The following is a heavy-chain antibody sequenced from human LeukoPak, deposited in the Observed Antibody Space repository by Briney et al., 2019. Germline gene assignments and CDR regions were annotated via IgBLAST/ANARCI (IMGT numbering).Heavy chain of an antibody. D-gene: IGHD2-21*01. J-gene: IGHJ5*02. CDR3: ARRSYSASFDP. CDR1: GDSINDDDYY. V-gene: IGHV4-39*01. CDR2: VSYGGST. Sequence: SETLSLTCTVSGDSINDDDYYWGWIRQPPGKGLEHIGSVSYGGSTYYSPSFKSRVNIYIDISKNQFSLELRSVTAADTAVYYCARRSYSASFDPWGQGSLVTVSS.